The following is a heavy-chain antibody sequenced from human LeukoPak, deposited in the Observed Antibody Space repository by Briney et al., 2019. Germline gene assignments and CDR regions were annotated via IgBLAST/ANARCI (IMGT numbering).Heavy chain of an antibody. J-gene: IGHJ6*03. CDR3: AREACSGGSCYPGYYYYYMDV. D-gene: IGHD2-15*01. CDR2: ISSSSSTI. CDR1: GFTFSSYS. V-gene: IGHV3-48*01. Sequence: PGGSLRLSCAASGFTFSSYSMNWVRQAPGKGLEWVSYISSSSSTIYYADSVKGRFTISRDNAKNSLYLQMNSLRAEDTAVYYCAREACSGGSCYPGYYYYYMDVWGKGTTVTVSS.